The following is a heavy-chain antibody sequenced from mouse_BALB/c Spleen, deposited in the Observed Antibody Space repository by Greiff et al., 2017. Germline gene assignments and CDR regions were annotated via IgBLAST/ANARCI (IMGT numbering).Heavy chain of an antibody. Sequence: QVQLKESGAELAKPGASVKMSCKASGYTFTSYWMHWVKQRPGQGLEWIGYINPSTGYTEYNQKFKDKATLTADKSSSTAYMQLSSLTSEDSAVYYCARRDGNYGYWGQGTTLTVSS. CDR3: ARRDGNYGY. J-gene: IGHJ2*01. CDR2: INPSTGYT. CDR1: GYTFTSYW. V-gene: IGHV1-7*01. D-gene: IGHD2-1*01.